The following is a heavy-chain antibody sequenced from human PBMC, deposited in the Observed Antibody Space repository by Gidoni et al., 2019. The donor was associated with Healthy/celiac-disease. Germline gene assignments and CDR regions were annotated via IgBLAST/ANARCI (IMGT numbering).Heavy chain of an antibody. J-gene: IGHJ6*02. CDR2: IRYDGSNK. V-gene: IGHV3-30*02. CDR3: AKEGIAVAGTGFHYYYYGMDV. Sequence: QVQLVESGGGVVQPGGSLRLACASSGFTFSSYCMHLLRQVPGKGLEWVAFIRYDGSNKYYADSVKGRFTIARDNSKNTLYLQMNSLRAEDTAVYYCAKEGIAVAGTGFHYYYYGMDVWGQGTTVTVSS. D-gene: IGHD6-19*01. CDR1: GFTFSSYC.